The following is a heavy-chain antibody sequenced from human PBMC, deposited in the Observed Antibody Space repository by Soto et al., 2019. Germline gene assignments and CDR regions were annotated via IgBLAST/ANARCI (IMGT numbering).Heavy chain of an antibody. Sequence: EVQLVESGGGLVQPGGSLRLSCAASGFTFSSYSMNWVRQAPGKGLEWVSYISRSSSRIYYADSVKGRFTISRDNAKNSLYLQMNSLRDEDTAVYYCARDVGYYYDSSGYYRFDYWGKGTRVPVSS. CDR2: ISRSSSRI. D-gene: IGHD3-22*01. CDR1: GFTFSSYS. J-gene: IGHJ4*02. CDR3: ARDVGYYYDSSGYYRFDY. V-gene: IGHV3-48*02.